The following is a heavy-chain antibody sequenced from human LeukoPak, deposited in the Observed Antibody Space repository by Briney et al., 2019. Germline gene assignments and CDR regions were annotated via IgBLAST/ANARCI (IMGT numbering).Heavy chain of an antibody. CDR2: FHYSGST. Sequence: PSETLSLTCSVSGGSVSSSSYYWGWVRQPPGKGLEWIGSFHYSGSTYYNPSLKSRVTISGDTSKNQFSLKLRSVTAADTAVYYCARDGGYYYSSYAVAVWGQGTTVTVSS. V-gene: IGHV4-39*02. D-gene: IGHD3-10*01. CDR1: GGSVSSSSYY. J-gene: IGHJ6*02. CDR3: ARDGGYYYSSYAVAV.